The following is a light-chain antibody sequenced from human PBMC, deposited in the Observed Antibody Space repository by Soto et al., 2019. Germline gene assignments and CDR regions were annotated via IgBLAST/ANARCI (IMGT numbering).Light chain of an antibody. CDR2: KAS. CDR3: QHYNSYSEA. Sequence: DIQMTQSPSTLSESVGDRVTITCRASQTISSWLAWYQQEPGKAPKLLIYKASTLKSGVPSRFSGSGSGTEFTLTISSLQPDDFATYYCQHYNSYSEAFGQGTKVDIK. CDR1: QTISSW. J-gene: IGKJ1*01. V-gene: IGKV1-5*03.